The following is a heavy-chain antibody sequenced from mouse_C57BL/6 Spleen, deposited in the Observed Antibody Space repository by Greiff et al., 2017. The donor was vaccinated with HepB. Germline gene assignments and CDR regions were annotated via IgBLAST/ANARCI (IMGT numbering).Heavy chain of an antibody. CDR2: ISDGGSYT. Sequence: EVQVVESGGGLVKPGGSLKLSCAASGFTFSSYAMSWVRQTPEKRLEWVATISDGGSYTYYPDNVKGRFTISRDNAKNNLYLQMSHLKSEDTAMYYCARDPIYYDYDGTFAYWGQGTLVTVSA. J-gene: IGHJ3*01. V-gene: IGHV5-4*01. CDR3: ARDPIYYDYDGTFAY. CDR1: GFTFSSYA. D-gene: IGHD2-4*01.